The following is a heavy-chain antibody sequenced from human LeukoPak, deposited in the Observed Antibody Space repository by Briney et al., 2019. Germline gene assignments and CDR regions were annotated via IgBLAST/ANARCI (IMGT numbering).Heavy chain of an antibody. CDR2: ISSSGSTI. V-gene: IGHV3-11*04. D-gene: IGHD3-3*01. J-gene: IGHJ6*03. CDR1: GFTFSDYY. CDR3: ARVGGVFGVVILFEIYMDV. Sequence: SGGSLRLSCAASGFTFSDYYMSWIRQAPGKGLEWVSYISSSGSTIYYADSVKGRFTISRDNAKNSLYLQMNSLRAEDTAVYYCARVGGVFGVVILFEIYMDVWGKGATVTVSS.